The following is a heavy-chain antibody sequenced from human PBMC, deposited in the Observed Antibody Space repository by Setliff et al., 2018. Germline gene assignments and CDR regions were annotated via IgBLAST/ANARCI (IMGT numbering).Heavy chain of an antibody. CDR3: ARVYLAGSGWDKANALDI. V-gene: IGHV1-2*02. D-gene: IGHD6-19*01. J-gene: IGHJ3*02. Sequence: ASVKVSCKASGFSFSDYLMNWMRQTPDQRLEWMGRINLNTGNIFYAQEFQGRVTLTRDASISTAYMELTGLRSGDTAVYYCARVYLAGSGWDKANALDIWGQGTMVTVS. CDR1: GFSFSDYL. CDR2: INLNTGNI.